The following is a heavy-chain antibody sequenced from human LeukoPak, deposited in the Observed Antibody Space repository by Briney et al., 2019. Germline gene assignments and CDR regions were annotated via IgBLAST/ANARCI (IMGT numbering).Heavy chain of an antibody. J-gene: IGHJ4*02. CDR1: GGSINHHY. CDR2: IHYSGST. CDR3: ARDTVRSGYDF. D-gene: IGHD3-22*01. V-gene: IGHV4-59*11. Sequence: KPSETLSLTCTVSGGSINHHYWTWIRQPPGKGLEWIGYIHYSGSTNYNPSLKSRVTMSLDTSKIQFSLKLSSVTAADTAVYYCARDTVRSGYDFWGQGTLVTVSS.